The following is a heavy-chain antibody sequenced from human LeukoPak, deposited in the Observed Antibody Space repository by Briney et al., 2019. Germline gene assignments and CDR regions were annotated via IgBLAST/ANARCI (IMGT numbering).Heavy chain of an antibody. CDR3: ARAGSSGYHIIDY. J-gene: IGHJ4*02. CDR2: IYYSGST. Sequence: ETLSHTCTVSGGSISSYYWSWIRQPPGKGLEWIGYIYYSGSTNYNPSLKSRVTISVDTSKNQFSLKLSSVTAADTAVYYCARAGSSGYHIIDYWGQGTLVTVSS. V-gene: IGHV4-59*01. CDR1: GGSISSYY. D-gene: IGHD3-22*01.